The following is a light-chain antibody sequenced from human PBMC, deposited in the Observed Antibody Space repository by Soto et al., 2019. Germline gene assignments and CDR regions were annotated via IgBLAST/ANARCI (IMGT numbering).Light chain of an antibody. V-gene: IGKV3-15*01. CDR2: RTS. Sequence: EIVMTQSPATLSVYPGEGATLSCRASQGIGNTLAWYQQKPGQTPRLLIYRTSIRATGVPARFSGSGSGTDFTLTISRLEPEDFAVYYCQQYGDSPLFGPGTKVDIK. J-gene: IGKJ3*01. CDR1: QGIGNT. CDR3: QQYGDSPL.